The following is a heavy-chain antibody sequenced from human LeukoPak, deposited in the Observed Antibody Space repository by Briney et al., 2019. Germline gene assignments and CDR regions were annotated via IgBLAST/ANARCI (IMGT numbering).Heavy chain of an antibody. CDR1: GYTFTTDG. CDR2: ITAYNGNT. Sequence: GASVKGSCKASGYTFTTDGISWVRQAPGQGLEWMGWITAYNGNTHYAQKLQGRVTLTTDTSTSTAYMELRSLRSDDTAVYYCARGLALGSESSGYYYLPDYWGQGTLVTVSS. J-gene: IGHJ4*02. D-gene: IGHD3-22*01. CDR3: ARGLALGSESSGYYYLPDY. V-gene: IGHV1-18*01.